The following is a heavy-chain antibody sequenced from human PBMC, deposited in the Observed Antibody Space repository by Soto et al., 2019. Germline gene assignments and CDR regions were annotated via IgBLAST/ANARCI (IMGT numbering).Heavy chain of an antibody. CDR3: AKNVWGITIFGGMDV. V-gene: IGHV3-23*01. CDR2: TSGSGGST. CDR1: GFTLSSYA. D-gene: IGHD3-9*01. Sequence: GGSLRLSCAASGFTLSSYAMSWVRQAPGKGLEWASATSGSGGSTYYADSVKGRFTISRDNSKNTLYLQMNSLRAEDTAVYYCAKNVWGITIFGGMDVWGQGTTVTVSS. J-gene: IGHJ6*02.